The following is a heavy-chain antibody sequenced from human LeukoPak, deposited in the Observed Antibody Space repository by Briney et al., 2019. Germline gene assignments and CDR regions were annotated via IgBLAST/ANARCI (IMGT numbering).Heavy chain of an antibody. CDR2: IYPGDSDT. J-gene: IGHJ4*02. V-gene: IGHV5-51*01. CDR3: ARQIYDILTPLEFDY. CDR1: GYSFTSYW. Sequence: GESLKISCKGSGYSFTSYWIGWVRQMPGKGLEWMGIIYPGDSDTRYSPSFQGQVTISADKSISTAYLQWSSLKASDTAMYYCARQIYDILTPLEFDYWGQGTLVTVSS. D-gene: IGHD3-9*01.